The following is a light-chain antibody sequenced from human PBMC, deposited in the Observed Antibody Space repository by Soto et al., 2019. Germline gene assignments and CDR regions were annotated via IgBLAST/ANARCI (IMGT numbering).Light chain of an antibody. J-gene: IGKJ2*01. Sequence: EVVLTQSPGTLSLSPGESATLSCRASQSLSSSYLAWYQQKPGQAPRLLIYGASTRATGIPDRFSGSGSVTDFTLTISRLEPEDFAVYYCQQYGGSPPNTFGQGTKVEIK. CDR2: GAS. CDR3: QQYGGSPPNT. CDR1: QSLSSSY. V-gene: IGKV3-20*01.